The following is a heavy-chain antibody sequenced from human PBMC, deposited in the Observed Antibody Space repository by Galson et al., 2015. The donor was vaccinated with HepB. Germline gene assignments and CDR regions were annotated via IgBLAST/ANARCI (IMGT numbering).Heavy chain of an antibody. Sequence: SLRLSCAASGFIFSSYGMHWVRQAPGKGLEWVAAIWFDGSNRYYADSVKGRFTISRDNSENTLYLQMNSLRDEDTAIYYCAKGRGSGSYSMLSWGQGALVTVSS. D-gene: IGHD3-10*01. CDR3: AKGRGSGSYSMLS. CDR2: IWFDGSNR. CDR1: GFIFSSYG. V-gene: IGHV3-33*06. J-gene: IGHJ4*02.